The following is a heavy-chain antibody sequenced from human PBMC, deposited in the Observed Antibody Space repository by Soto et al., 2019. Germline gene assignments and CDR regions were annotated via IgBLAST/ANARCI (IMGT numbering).Heavy chain of an antibody. Sequence: SPCLSGNVSGGSISSGDYYWSWLRQPPGKCLEWIGYIYYSGSTYYNPSLKSRVTISVDTSKNQFSLKLSSVTAADTAVYYCARGNYYYGKDVWGQWSTVTVS. CDR2: IYYSGST. V-gene: IGHV4-30-4*01. CDR1: GGSISSGDYY. J-gene: IGHJ6*02. CDR3: ARGNYYYGKDV.